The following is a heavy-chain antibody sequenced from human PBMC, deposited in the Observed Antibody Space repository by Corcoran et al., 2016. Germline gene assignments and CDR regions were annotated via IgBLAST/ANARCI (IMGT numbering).Heavy chain of an antibody. V-gene: IGHV4-34*01. J-gene: IGHJ5*02. D-gene: IGHD6-13*01. Sequence: QVQLQQWGAGLLKPSETLSLTCAVYGGSFSGYYWSWIRQPPGKGLEWIGEINHSGSTNYNPSLKSRVTISVDTSKNQFSLKLSSVTAADTAVYYCAGGFRRVRIAAAGTLRDWFDPWGQGTLVTVSS. CDR2: INHSGST. CDR1: GGSFSGYY. CDR3: AGGFRRVRIAAAGTLRDWFDP.